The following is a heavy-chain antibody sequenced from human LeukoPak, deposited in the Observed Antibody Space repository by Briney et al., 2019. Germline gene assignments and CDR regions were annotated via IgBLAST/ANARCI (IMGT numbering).Heavy chain of an antibody. CDR3: SSLHTCELQPHEY. Sequence: SETLSLTCAVYGGSYSGYYWSWIRQPPGKGLEWIGEINHSGSTNYNPSLKSRGTISVDTAKNQFSLKLSSVTAADTPLYYSSSLHTCELQPHEYWGQGNLVTPSP. J-gene: IGHJ4*02. CDR1: GGSYSGYY. V-gene: IGHV4-34*01. D-gene: IGHD1-26*01. CDR2: INHSGST.